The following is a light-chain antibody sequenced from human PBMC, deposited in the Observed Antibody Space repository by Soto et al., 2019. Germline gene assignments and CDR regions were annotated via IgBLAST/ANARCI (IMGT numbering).Light chain of an antibody. V-gene: IGLV1-40*01. CDR3: QSYDSSLSGFVV. CDR1: SSNIVAGYD. CDR2: GNS. J-gene: IGLJ2*01. Sequence: QLVLTQPPSVSGAPGQRVTISCTGSSSNIVAGYDVHWYQPLPGTAPKLLIYGNSNRPSGVPDRFSGSKSVTSASLAITGLQAEDEADYYCQSYDSSLSGFVVFGGGTKLTVL.